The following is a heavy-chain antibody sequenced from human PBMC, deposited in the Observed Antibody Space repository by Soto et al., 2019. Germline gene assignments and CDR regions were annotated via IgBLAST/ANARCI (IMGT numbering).Heavy chain of an antibody. CDR3: ARGSGTLGIMITYYGMDV. J-gene: IGHJ6*02. Sequence: QVQLVQSGAEVKKPGSSVKVSCKASGGTFSSYAISWVRQAPGQGLEWMGGIIPIFGTANYAQKFQGRVTITADESTSTAYMELSSPRSEDTAVYYCARGSGTLGIMITYYGMDVWGQGTTVTVSS. V-gene: IGHV1-69*01. CDR1: GGTFSSYA. D-gene: IGHD3-16*01. CDR2: IIPIFGTA.